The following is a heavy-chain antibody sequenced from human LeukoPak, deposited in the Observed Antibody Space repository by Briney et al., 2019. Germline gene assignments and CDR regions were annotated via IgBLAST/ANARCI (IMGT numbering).Heavy chain of an antibody. J-gene: IGHJ4*02. Sequence: SETLSLTCTVSGGSISSYYLSWIRQPAGKGLEWIGRIYTSESTNYKPSLNYNPSLKSRVTMSVDTSKSQFSLELSSVTAADTAVYYCARGDDYVWGSPLVWGQGTLVTVSS. CDR3: ARGDDYVWGSPLV. CDR1: GGSISSYY. V-gene: IGHV4-4*07. CDR2: IYTSESTNYKPSL. D-gene: IGHD3-16*01.